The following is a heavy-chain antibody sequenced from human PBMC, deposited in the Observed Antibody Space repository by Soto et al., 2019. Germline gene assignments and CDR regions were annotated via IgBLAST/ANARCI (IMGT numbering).Heavy chain of an antibody. CDR3: TRGYCTGGSCYYEYYFDS. D-gene: IGHD2-15*01. CDR1: GFTFSNHW. V-gene: IGHV3-7*03. J-gene: IGHJ4*02. CDR2: IKADGSEE. Sequence: EVHLVESGGGLVQPGGSLRVSCAASGFTFSNHWMSWVRQAPGKGLECVAIIKADGSEEFYVDSVEGRFAISRDNAKSTLYLQMSGLRAEDSAVYYCTRGYCTGGSCYYEYYFDSWGQGSLVTVSS.